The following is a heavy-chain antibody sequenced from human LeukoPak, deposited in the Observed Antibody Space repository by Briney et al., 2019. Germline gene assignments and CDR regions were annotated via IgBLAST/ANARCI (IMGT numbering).Heavy chain of an antibody. J-gene: IGHJ4*02. CDR3: ARAYCGGDCRPYCFDY. Sequence: SETLSLTCTVSGGSVSTYYWSWIRQPPGKGLEWIGYIHHSGTTNYNPSLKSRVTISVDTSRNQLSLKLSSVTAADTAVYYCARAYCGGDCRPYCFDYWGQGTLVTVSS. CDR1: GGSVSTYY. V-gene: IGHV4-59*02. CDR2: IHHSGTT. D-gene: IGHD2-21*02.